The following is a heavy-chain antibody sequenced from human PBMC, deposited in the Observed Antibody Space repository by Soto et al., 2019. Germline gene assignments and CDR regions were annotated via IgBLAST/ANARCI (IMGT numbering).Heavy chain of an antibody. CDR1: GFSLTNGIMG. D-gene: IGHD4-17*01. Sequence: GLTLVHPTDTLTLTCSVSGFSLTNGIMGVGWIRQPPGKALEWLAHFFSDAERSYSTSMQSRLNMYKDSSGSQVVLTMTNMAPADTDTYFCARMDGDYKYYGLDVWGHGIEVTVYS. CDR2: FFSDAER. J-gene: IGHJ6*02. CDR3: ARMDGDYKYYGLDV. V-gene: IGHV2-26*01.